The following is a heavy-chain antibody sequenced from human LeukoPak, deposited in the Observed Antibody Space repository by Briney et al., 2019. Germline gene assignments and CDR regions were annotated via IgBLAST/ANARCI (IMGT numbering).Heavy chain of an antibody. CDR2: IRSKAYGGTT. Sequence: GGSLRLSRTASGFTFGDYAMSWVRQAPGKGLEWVGFIRSKAYGGTTEYAASVKGRFTISRDDSKSIAYLQMNSLKTEDTAVYYCTRGGLRFLEWSSGDYWGQGTLVTVSS. V-gene: IGHV3-49*04. J-gene: IGHJ4*02. CDR1: GFTFGDYA. CDR3: TRGGLRFLEWSSGDY. D-gene: IGHD3-3*01.